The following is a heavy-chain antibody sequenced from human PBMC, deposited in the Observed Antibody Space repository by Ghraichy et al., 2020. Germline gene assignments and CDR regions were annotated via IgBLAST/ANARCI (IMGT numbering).Heavy chain of an antibody. Sequence: GGSLRLSCAASGFTFSSYAMSWVRQAPGKGLEWVSAISGSGGSTYYADSVKGRFTISRDNSKNTLYLQMNSLRAEDTAVYYCAKVGHYDFWSGYYRGYFDYRGQGTLVTVSS. CDR3: AKVGHYDFWSGYYRGYFDY. J-gene: IGHJ4*02. CDR1: GFTFSSYA. V-gene: IGHV3-23*01. CDR2: ISGSGGST. D-gene: IGHD3-3*01.